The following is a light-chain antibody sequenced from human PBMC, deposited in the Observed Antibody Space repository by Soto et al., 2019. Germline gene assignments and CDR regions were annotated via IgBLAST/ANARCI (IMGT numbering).Light chain of an antibody. J-gene: IGKJ1*01. V-gene: IGKV3-20*01. CDR1: QSVSSSY. CDR3: QQYGSSPWT. Sequence: VLTQSPGPLSLSPGERATLSCMASQSVSSSYLAWYQQKPGQAPRPLIYGASSRAIGIPDRFSGSGSGTDFTLTISRLEPEDFAVYYCQQYGSSPWTFGQGTKV. CDR2: GAS.